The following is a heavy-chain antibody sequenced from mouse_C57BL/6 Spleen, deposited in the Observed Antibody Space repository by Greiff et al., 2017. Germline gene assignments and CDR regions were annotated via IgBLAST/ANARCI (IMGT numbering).Heavy chain of an antibody. CDR2: INPNYGTT. D-gene: IGHD1-1*01. Sequence: EVKLVESGPELVKPGASVKISCKASGYSFTDYNMNWVKQSNGKSLEWIGVINPNYGTTSYNQKFKGKATLTVDQASSTAYMQLNSLTSEDSAVYYCASGYYYAYYFAYWGQGTTLTVSA. J-gene: IGHJ2*01. CDR3: ASGYYYAYYFAY. V-gene: IGHV1-39*01. CDR1: GYSFTDYN.